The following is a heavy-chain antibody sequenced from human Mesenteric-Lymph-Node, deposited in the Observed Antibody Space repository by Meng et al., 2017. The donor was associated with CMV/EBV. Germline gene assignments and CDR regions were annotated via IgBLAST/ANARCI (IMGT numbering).Heavy chain of an antibody. CDR2: ISYDGSNK. J-gene: IGHJ5*02. Sequence: GGSLRLSCAASGFTFSSYAMHWVRQAPGKGLEWVAVISYDGSNKYYADSVKGRFTISRDNSKNTLYLQMNSLRAEDTAVYYCARDLYCSSTSCSWGWFDPWGQGTLVTVSS. V-gene: IGHV3-30-3*01. D-gene: IGHD2-2*01. CDR1: GFTFSSYA. CDR3: ARDLYCSSTSCSWGWFDP.